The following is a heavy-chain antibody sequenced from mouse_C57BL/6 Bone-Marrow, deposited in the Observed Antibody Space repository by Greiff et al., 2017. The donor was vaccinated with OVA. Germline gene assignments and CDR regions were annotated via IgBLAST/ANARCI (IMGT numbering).Heavy chain of an antibody. J-gene: IGHJ1*03. CDR2: IDPENGDT. V-gene: IGHV14-4*01. CDR1: GFNIKDDY. CDR3: TPCYDYDWYFDV. Sequence: VTLKESGAELVRPGASVKLSCTASGFNIKDDYMHWVKQRPEQGLEWIGWIDPENGDTEYASKFQGKATITADTSSNTAYLQLSSLTSEDTAVYYCTPCYDYDWYFDVWGTGTTVTVSS. D-gene: IGHD2-4*01.